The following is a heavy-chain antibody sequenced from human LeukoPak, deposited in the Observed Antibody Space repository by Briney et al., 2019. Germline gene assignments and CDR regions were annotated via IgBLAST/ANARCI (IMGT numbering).Heavy chain of an antibody. V-gene: IGHV3-30*04. CDR2: ISDDGTKK. CDR1: AFTFRTYA. CDR3: ARENTSSSFDY. Sequence: GGSLRLSCAASAFTFRTYAMHWVRQAPGKGLEWVAIISDDGTKKYYADSVKGRFTISRDNSKSTLFLQMNSLRPEDTAIYYCARENTSSSFDYWGQGTLVTVSS. D-gene: IGHD2-2*01. J-gene: IGHJ4*02.